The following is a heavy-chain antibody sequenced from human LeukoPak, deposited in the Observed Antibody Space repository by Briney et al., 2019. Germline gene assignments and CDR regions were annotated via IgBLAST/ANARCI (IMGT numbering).Heavy chain of an antibody. V-gene: IGHV1-2*02. CDR1: GYTFTSYY. J-gene: IGHJ5*02. CDR3: ARDRLTMVRGVKNWFDP. Sequence: ASVKVPCKASGYTFTSYYMHWVRQAPGQGLEWMGWINPNSGGTNYAQKFQGRVTMTRDTSISTAYMELSRLRSDDTAVYYCARDRLTMVRGVKNWFDPWGQGTLVTVSS. CDR2: INPNSGGT. D-gene: IGHD3-10*01.